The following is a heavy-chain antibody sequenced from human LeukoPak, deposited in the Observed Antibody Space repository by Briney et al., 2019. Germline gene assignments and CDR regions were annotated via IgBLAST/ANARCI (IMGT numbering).Heavy chain of an antibody. J-gene: IGHJ3*02. Sequence: PGEPLKISCQGSGYRFSSYWIGWVRQMPGQGREWMGVMYPGDSDTKYNPSFQGQVTISADNSSSTAYLQWGSLKASDTAMYYCAAYVYSGYDSFDIWGQGTMVTVSS. CDR1: GYRFSSYW. D-gene: IGHD3-22*01. CDR3: AAYVYSGYDSFDI. V-gene: IGHV5-51*01. CDR2: MYPGDSDT.